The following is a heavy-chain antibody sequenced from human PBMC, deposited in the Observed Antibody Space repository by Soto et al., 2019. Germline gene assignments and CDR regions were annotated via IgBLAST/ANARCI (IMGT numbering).Heavy chain of an antibody. Sequence: GGSLRLSCAASGFTFSSYAMSWVRQAPGKGLEWVSGISGSGDSTYYADSVKGRFTISRDNSKNTLYLQMNSLRAEDTAVYYCARDQLYYNDISGRPLNAFDVWGQGTMVTVSS. CDR2: ISGSGDST. V-gene: IGHV3-23*01. J-gene: IGHJ3*01. CDR3: ARDQLYYNDISGRPLNAFDV. CDR1: GFTFSSYA. D-gene: IGHD3-22*01.